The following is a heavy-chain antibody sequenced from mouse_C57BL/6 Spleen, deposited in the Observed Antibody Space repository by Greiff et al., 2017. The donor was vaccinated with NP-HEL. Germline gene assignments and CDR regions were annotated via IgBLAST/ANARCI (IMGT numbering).Heavy chain of an antibody. V-gene: IGHV1-18*01. Sequence: EVQLQQSGPELVKPGASVKIPCKASGYTFTDYNMDWVKQSHGKSLEWIGDINPNNGGTIYNQKFKGKATLTVDKSSSTAYMELRSLTSEDTAVYYCARSGGYDYGDWYFDVWGTGTTVTVSS. CDR3: ARSGGYDYGDWYFDV. CDR2: INPNNGGT. J-gene: IGHJ1*03. D-gene: IGHD2-4*01. CDR1: GYTFTDYN.